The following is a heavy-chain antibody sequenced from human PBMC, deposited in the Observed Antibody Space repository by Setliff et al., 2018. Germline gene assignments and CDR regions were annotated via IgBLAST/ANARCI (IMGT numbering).Heavy chain of an antibody. Sequence: PSETLSLTCTVSGYSISSGYYWGWIRQPPGKGLERIGSIYHSGSTYYNASLKRRASISVDTSKNQFSLKLRSVTAADTAVYYCARDRLVSSRNYYDSSAYFSPFNYRGQGILVTVSS. CDR2: IYHSGST. J-gene: IGHJ4*02. D-gene: IGHD3-22*01. CDR3: ARDRLVSSRNYYDSSAYFSPFNY. CDR1: GYSISSGYY. V-gene: IGHV4-38-2*02.